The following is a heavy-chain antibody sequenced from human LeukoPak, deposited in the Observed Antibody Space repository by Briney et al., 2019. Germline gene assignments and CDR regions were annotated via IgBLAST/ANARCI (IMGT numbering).Heavy chain of an antibody. CDR3: ARDLNYGAFDY. CDR1: GYSISNAYW. Sequence: SETLSLSCAVSGYSISNAYWWSWVRQTPGKGLEWIGEIFHSGSTNYNPSLKSRVTISVDTSKNQFSLKLSSVTAADTAVYYCARDLNYGAFDYWGQGTLVTVSS. J-gene: IGHJ4*02. V-gene: IGHV4-4*02. CDR2: IFHSGST. D-gene: IGHD4-17*01.